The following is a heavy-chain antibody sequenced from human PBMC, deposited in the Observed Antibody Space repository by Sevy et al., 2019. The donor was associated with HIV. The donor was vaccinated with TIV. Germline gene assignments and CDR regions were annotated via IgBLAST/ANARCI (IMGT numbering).Heavy chain of an antibody. J-gene: IGHJ3*02. Sequence: GGSLRLSCAASGFTFSNYAMNWVRQAPGKGLEWVSSISSSSSYIYYADSLKGRFTISRDNAKNSLYLQMNNLRAEDTAVYYCATLPQFDAFDIWGQGTMVTVSS. V-gene: IGHV3-21*01. CDR1: GFTFSNYA. CDR3: ATLPQFDAFDI. CDR2: ISSSSSYI.